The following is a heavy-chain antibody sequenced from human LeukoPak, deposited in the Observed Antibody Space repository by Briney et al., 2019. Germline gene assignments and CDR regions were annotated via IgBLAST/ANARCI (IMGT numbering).Heavy chain of an antibody. Sequence: ASVKVSCKASGYTFTGYYMHWVRQAPGQGLEWMGWIYPNSGGTNYAQKFQGRVTMTRDTSISTAYMELSRLRSDDTAVYYCARAPHIVVVVAATYTFDYWGQGTLVTVSS. D-gene: IGHD2-15*01. V-gene: IGHV1-2*02. CDR3: ARAPHIVVVVAATYTFDY. J-gene: IGHJ4*02. CDR1: GYTFTGYY. CDR2: IYPNSGGT.